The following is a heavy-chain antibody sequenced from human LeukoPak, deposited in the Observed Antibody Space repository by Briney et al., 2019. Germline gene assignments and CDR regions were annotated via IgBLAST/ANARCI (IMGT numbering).Heavy chain of an antibody. Sequence: SETLSLTCTVSGGSVSSASSYWSWIRQPPGKGLEWIGYMYYSGSTSYNPSLKSRVTISADTSKNQFSLKLSSVTAADTAVYYCARDPGYCSGGSCGNFDYWGQGTLVTVSS. J-gene: IGHJ4*02. CDR3: ARDPGYCSGGSCGNFDY. D-gene: IGHD2-15*01. V-gene: IGHV4-61*01. CDR1: GGSVSSASSY. CDR2: MYYSGST.